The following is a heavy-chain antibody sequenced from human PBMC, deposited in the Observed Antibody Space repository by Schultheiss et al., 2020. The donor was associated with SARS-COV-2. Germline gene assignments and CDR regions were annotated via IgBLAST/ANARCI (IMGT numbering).Heavy chain of an antibody. CDR2: INPNSGGT. CDR1: GYTFTGYY. V-gene: IGHV1-2*06. D-gene: IGHD2-2*02. J-gene: IGHJ4*02. Sequence: ASVKVSCKASGYTFTGYYMHWVRQAPGQGLEWMGRINPNSGGTNYAQKFQGRVTMTRDTSISTAYMELSRLRSDDTAIYYCARDSAIESGTFFDYWGQGTLVTVSS. CDR3: ARDSAIESGTFFDY.